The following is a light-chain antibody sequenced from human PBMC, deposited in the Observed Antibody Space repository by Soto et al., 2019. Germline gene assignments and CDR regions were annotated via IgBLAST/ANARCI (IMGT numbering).Light chain of an antibody. J-gene: IGKJ1*01. CDR1: QSVSSH. CDR2: DAS. Sequence: EIVLTQSPATLSLSPGERANLSCRASQSVSSHLAWYQQKPGQPPRLLIYDASIRATGIPARFSGIGSGTDFTLTISSLQSEDFAVYYCQQYNNWPSWTFGQGTKVDIK. CDR3: QQYNNWPSWT. V-gene: IGKV3-11*01.